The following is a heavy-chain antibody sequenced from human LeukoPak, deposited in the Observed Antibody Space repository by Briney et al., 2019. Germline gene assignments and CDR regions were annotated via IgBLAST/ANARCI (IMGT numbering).Heavy chain of an antibody. V-gene: IGHV3-30*18. D-gene: IGHD6-13*01. J-gene: IGHJ6*02. CDR3: AKDIVGSSWYFSRYYYGMDV. CDR2: ISYDGSNK. CDR1: GFTFSSYA. Sequence: SGGSLRLSCAASGFTFSSYAMSWVRQAPGKGLEWVAVISYDGSNKYYADSVKGRFTISRDNSKNTLYLQMNSLRAEDTAVYYCAKDIVGSSWYFSRYYYGMDVWGQGTTVTVSS.